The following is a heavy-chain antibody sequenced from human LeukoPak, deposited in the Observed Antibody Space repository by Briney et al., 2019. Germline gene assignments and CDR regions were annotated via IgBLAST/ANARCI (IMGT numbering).Heavy chain of an antibody. CDR2: ISGSGSDT. D-gene: IGHD2-2*01. CDR1: GFTFSSYA. V-gene: IGHV3-23*01. Sequence: QPGGSLRLSCAASGFTFSSYAMSWVRQAPGKGLELVSAISGSGSDTEYADSVKGRFTISRDNSKTTLYLQMSSLRVEDTAVYYCAKCSATCYANALDIWGQGTMVTVSS. J-gene: IGHJ3*02. CDR3: AKCSATCYANALDI.